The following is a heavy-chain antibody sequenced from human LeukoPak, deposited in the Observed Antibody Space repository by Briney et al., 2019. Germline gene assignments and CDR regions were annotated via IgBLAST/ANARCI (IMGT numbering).Heavy chain of an antibody. CDR2: IYSGGST. D-gene: IGHD2-15*01. V-gene: IGHV3-53*01. J-gene: IGHJ4*02. Sequence: GGSLRLSCAASGFTVSSNYMSWVRQAPGKGLEWVSVIYSGGSTYYADSVKGRLTISRDNSKNTLYLQMNSLRAEDTAVYYCARSDRSHKEFDYWGQGTLVTVSS. CDR3: ARSDRSHKEFDY. CDR1: GFTVSSNY.